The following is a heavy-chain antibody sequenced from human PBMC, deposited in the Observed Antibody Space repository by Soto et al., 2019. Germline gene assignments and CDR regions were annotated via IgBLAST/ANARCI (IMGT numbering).Heavy chain of an antibody. D-gene: IGHD3-22*01. CDR1: VGSISSSSYY. Sequence: SETLSLTCTVSVGSISSSSYYWGWIRQPPGKGLEWIGSIYYSGSTYYNPSLKSRVTISVDTSKNQFPLKLSSVTAADTAVYYCARQFPYYYDSSGRPGGMDVWGQGTTVTVSS. J-gene: IGHJ6*02. CDR2: IYYSGST. V-gene: IGHV4-39*01. CDR3: ARQFPYYYDSSGRPGGMDV.